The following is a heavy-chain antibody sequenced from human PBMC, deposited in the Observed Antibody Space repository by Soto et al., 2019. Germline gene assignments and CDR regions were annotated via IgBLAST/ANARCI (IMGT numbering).Heavy chain of an antibody. CDR1: GYTFTSYD. CDR3: ATKFPYSRVRDFDY. J-gene: IGHJ4*02. Sequence: QVQLVQSGAEVKKPGASVKVSCKASGYTFTSYDINWVRQATGQGLEWMGWMNPNSGNTGYVQKFQGRVTMTRDTSIGTAYMELSGLRSEDTAVYYCATKFPYSRVRDFDYWGQGTLVTVSS. CDR2: MNPNSGNT. D-gene: IGHD6-19*01. V-gene: IGHV1-8*01.